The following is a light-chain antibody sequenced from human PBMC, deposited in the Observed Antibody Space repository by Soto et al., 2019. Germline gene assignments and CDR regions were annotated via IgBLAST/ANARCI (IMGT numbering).Light chain of an antibody. J-gene: IGKJ4*01. V-gene: IGKV3-11*01. CDR2: DAS. CDR1: QSVSSY. Sequence: EIVLTQSPATLSLSPGERATLSCRASQSVSSYLAWYQQKPGQAPRLLIYDASNRATGIPARFSGSGSGTDCTLTISSLEPEDFAVYYCQQRSNWTSTFGGGTKVEIK. CDR3: QQRSNWTST.